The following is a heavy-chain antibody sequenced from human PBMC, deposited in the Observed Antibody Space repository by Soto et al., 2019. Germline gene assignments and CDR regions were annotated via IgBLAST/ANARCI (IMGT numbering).Heavy chain of an antibody. V-gene: IGHV4-39*01. Sequence: SETLSLTCTVFGRSISSSSYFWGWIRQPPGKGLEWIGSIYYSGSTYYNPSLKSRVTVSVDTSKNQFSLKLSSVTAADTAVYYCARHPSDFWFDPWGQGTLVTVS. CDR3: ARHPSDFWFDP. D-gene: IGHD2-21*02. CDR1: GRSISSSSYF. CDR2: IYYSGST. J-gene: IGHJ5*02.